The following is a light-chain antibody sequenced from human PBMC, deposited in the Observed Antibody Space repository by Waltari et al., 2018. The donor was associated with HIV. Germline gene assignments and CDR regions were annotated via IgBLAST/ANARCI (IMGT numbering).Light chain of an antibody. CDR1: TSHIGKNY. V-gene: IGLV1-51*01. CDR2: DNN. CDR3: GTWDSSVSAGV. Sequence: QSVLTQPPSVSAAPGQKVTISCSGSTSHIGKNYVSWYQQIPETAPKLIIYDNNKPPSGLPARVAGSTSGTSATLAITGLQTGDEADYFCGTWDSSVSAGVFGGGTKLTVL. J-gene: IGLJ3*02.